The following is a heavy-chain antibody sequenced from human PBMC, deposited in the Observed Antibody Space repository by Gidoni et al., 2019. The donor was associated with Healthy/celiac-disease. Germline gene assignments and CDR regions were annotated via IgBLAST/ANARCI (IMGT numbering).Heavy chain of an antibody. CDR3: ARGYCSGGSCGGFDY. CDR1: GFTFSSYA. J-gene: IGHJ4*02. D-gene: IGHD2-15*01. Sequence: QVQLVESGGGVVQPGRSLRLSCAASGFTFSSYAMHWVRQAPGKGLEWVAVISYDGSNKYYADSVKGRFTISRDNSKNTLYLQMNSLRAEDTAVYYCARGYCSGGSCGGFDYWGQGTLVTVSS. CDR2: ISYDGSNK. V-gene: IGHV3-30-3*01.